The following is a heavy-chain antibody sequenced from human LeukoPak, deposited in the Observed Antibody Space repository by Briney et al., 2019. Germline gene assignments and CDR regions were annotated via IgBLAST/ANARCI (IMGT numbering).Heavy chain of an antibody. CDR1: EFIFSDYA. J-gene: IGHJ6*03. CDR3: ARGPTPIYYYYMDV. CDR2: IDKTTYPT. Sequence: GGSLRLSCAASEFIFSDYAMGWVRQAPGKGLEWVSTIDKTTYPTFYADSVKGRFTISRDNAKNSLYLQMNSLRAEDTAVYYCARGPTPIYYYYMDVWGKGTTVTVSS. D-gene: IGHD2-15*01. V-gene: IGHV3-21*01.